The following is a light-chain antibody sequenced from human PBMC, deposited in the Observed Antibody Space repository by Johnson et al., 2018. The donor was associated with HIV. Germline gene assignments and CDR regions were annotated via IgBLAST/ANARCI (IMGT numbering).Light chain of an antibody. CDR2: EDT. CDR1: SSNIGDNY. Sequence: QSVLTQPPSVSAAPGQKVSISCSGSSSNIGDNYVSWYQQVPGTAPKLLIYEDTKRPSGIPDRFSGSKSGTSATLGITGLQTGDEADYYCGTWDSSLSVFYVFGTGTKVTVL. CDR3: GTWDSSLSVFYV. J-gene: IGLJ1*01. V-gene: IGLV1-51*02.